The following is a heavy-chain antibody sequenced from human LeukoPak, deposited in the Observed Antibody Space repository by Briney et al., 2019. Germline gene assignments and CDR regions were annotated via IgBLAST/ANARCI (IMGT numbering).Heavy chain of an antibody. CDR1: GYSISSGYY. J-gene: IGHJ4*02. CDR3: ARAPILVGYDIDY. Sequence: PSETLSLTCTVSGYSISSGYYWGWIRQFPGKGLEWIGSIYHSASTFYNLSLKSRVTMSVDTSKNQFSLKMTSVTAADTAMYYCARAPILVGYDIDYWGQGTLVTVSS. V-gene: IGHV4-38-2*02. D-gene: IGHD3-22*01. CDR2: IYHSAST.